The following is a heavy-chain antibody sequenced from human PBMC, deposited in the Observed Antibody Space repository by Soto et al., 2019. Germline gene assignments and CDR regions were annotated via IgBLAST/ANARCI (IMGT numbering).Heavy chain of an antibody. CDR1: GFTFSNAW. J-gene: IGHJ3*02. V-gene: IGHV3-15*01. Sequence: GGSLRLSCAASGFTFSNAWMSWVRQAPGKGLEWVGRIKSKTDGGTTDYAAPVKGRFTISRDDSKNTLYLQMNSLKTEDTAVYYCTTDLGGYGFRDDAFDIWGQGTMVTVSS. CDR3: TTDLGGYGFRDDAFDI. CDR2: IKSKTDGGTT. D-gene: IGHD5-12*01.